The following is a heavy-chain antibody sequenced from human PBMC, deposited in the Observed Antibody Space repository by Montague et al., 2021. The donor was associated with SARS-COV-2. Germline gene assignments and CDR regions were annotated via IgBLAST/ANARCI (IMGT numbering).Heavy chain of an antibody. CDR2: IYYSRST. J-gene: IGHJ2*01. CDR3: AGRVVVPAAIGHWYFDL. V-gene: IGHV4-39*01. D-gene: IGHD2-2*02. Sequence: SETLSLTCTVSGGSISSSSYYWGWIRQPPGKGLEWIGSIYYSRSTYYNPSLKSRVTISVDTSKNQFSLKLSSVTAADTAVYYCAGRVVVPAAIGHWYFDLWGRGTLVTVSS. CDR1: GGSISSSSYY.